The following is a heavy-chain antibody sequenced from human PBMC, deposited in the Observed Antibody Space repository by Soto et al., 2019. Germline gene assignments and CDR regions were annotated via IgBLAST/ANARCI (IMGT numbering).Heavy chain of an antibody. Sequence: EVQVVESGGGLVQPGGSLRLSCVASGFTFSSYWMHWVRQAPGRGLAWVSGISGSGTTTYYADSVQGRFTISRDNSRHTLYLQMNSLRAEDTAVYYCAKDLFLQGYYGSGNYYALDYWGQGTLVPVSS. V-gene: IGHV3-23*04. J-gene: IGHJ4*02. CDR1: GFTFSSYW. CDR3: AKDLFLQGYYGSGNYYALDY. D-gene: IGHD3-10*01. CDR2: ISGSGTTT.